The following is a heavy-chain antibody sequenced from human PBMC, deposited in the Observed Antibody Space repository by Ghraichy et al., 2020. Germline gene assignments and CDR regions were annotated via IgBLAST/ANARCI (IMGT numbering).Heavy chain of an antibody. V-gene: IGHV3-21*01. J-gene: IGHJ6*02. CDR3: ARDRGGGGSHIYYYYYYGMDV. Sequence: WGSLRLSCAASGFTFSSYSMNWVRQAPGKGLEWVSSISSSSSYIYYADSVKGRFTISRDNAKNSLYLQMNSLRAEDTAVYYCARDRGGGGSHIYYYYYYGMDVWGQGTTVTVSS. CDR2: ISSSSSYI. CDR1: GFTFSSYS. D-gene: IGHD3-10*01.